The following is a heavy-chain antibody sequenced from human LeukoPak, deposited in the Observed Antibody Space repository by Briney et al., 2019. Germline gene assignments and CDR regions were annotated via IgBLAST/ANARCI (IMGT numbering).Heavy chain of an antibody. D-gene: IGHD2-15*01. J-gene: IGHJ4*02. V-gene: IGHV3-23*01. CDR3: AKGYCSGGSCYTGIFDY. Sequence: GGSLRLSCAASGFTFSNYAMSWVRQAPGKGLEWVSSISASGASTYYADSVKGRFTISRGNSKNTVCQQLNSLRAEDTAVYYCAKGYCSGGSCYTGIFDYWGQGTLVTVSS. CDR1: GFTFSNYA. CDR2: ISASGAST.